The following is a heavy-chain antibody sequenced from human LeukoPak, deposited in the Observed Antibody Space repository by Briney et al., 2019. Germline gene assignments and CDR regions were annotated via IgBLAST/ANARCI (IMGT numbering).Heavy chain of an antibody. CDR2: ISFSGNT. CDR3: ATLITAAASDYYMDV. D-gene: IGHD6-13*01. Sequence: SETLSLTCTVSGGSISSYYWSWIRQPPGKGLEWIGSISFSGNTYYNPSLKSRVTISVDTSKNQFSLKLRSVTAADTAVYYCATLITAAASDYYMDVWGKGTTVTVSS. V-gene: IGHV4-59*05. CDR1: GGSISSYY. J-gene: IGHJ6*03.